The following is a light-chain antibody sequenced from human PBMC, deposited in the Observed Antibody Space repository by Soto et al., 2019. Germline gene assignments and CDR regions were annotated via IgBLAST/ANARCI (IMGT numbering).Light chain of an antibody. V-gene: IGLV2-11*01. CDR1: SSDVAYYNY. J-gene: IGLJ1*01. Sequence: QSVLTQPRSVSGSPGQSVTISCTGTSSDVAYYNYVSWYQQLPGKAPKLMIYDVSKRPSGVPDRFSGPKSGNTASLTISGLQAEDEADYHCCSYAGSYTYLFGTGTKVTV. CDR2: DVS. CDR3: CSYAGSYTYL.